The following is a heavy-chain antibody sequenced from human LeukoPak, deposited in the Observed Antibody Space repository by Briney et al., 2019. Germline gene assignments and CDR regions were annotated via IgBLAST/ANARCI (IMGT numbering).Heavy chain of an antibody. Sequence: PGGSLRLSCAASGFTFNSYWFHWVRQAPGKGLVWVSRINSDVSDTIYADSVKGRFTISRDNAKSTVYLQMNSLKAEDTAVYYCARGGYHHGFDIWGQGTMVTVSS. D-gene: IGHD2-15*01. V-gene: IGHV3-74*01. J-gene: IGHJ3*02. CDR3: ARGGYHHGFDI. CDR1: GFTFNSYW. CDR2: INSDVSDT.